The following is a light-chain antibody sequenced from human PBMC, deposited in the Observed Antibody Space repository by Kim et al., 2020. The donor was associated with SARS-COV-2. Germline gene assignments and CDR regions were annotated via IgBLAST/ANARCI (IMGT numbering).Light chain of an antibody. CDR1: QSVLYSSNNNNY. V-gene: IGKV4-1*01. CDR3: QQYYTTPYT. CDR2: WAS. Sequence: DIVMTQSPDSLAVSLGERASINCKSSQSVLYSSNNNNYLAWYQQKPGQPPKLLIYWASTRESGVPDRFSGSGSGTDFTLTIGSLQAEDVAVYYCQQYYTTPYTFGQGTKLEI. J-gene: IGKJ2*01.